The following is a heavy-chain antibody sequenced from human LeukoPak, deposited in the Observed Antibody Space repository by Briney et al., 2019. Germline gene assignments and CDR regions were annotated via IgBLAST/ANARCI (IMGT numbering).Heavy chain of an antibody. CDR1: GFTFSSYS. J-gene: IGHJ4*02. CDR2: ISSSSSYI. D-gene: IGHD2-21*02. Sequence: GGSLRLSCAASGFTFSSYSMNWVRQAPGKGLEWVSSISSSSSYIYYADSVKGRFTISRENAKNLLYLQMNSLRAEDTAVYYCARDRPAYCGGDCYSLGLDYWGQGTLVTVSS. CDR3: ARDRPAYCGGDCYSLGLDY. V-gene: IGHV3-21*01.